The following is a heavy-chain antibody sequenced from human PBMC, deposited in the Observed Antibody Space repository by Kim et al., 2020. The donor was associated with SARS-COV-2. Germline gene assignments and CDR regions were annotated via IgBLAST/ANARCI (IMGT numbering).Heavy chain of an antibody. J-gene: IGHJ4*01. D-gene: IGHD1-1*01. V-gene: IGHV3-7*01. CDR3: VRGEGGSKTNWYFDY. CDR2: IRHDATAA. Sequence: GGSLRLSCAVSGVIFSCYWMHWVRQFPGKGLEWVSHIRHDATAAYYVDSVKGRFTISRDNAKNTLFLQMNSLRVEDTAVYYCVRGEGGSKTNWYFDYWR. CDR1: GVIFSCYW.